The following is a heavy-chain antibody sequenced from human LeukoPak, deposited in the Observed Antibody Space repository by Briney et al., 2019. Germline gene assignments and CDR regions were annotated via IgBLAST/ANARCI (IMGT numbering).Heavy chain of an antibody. CDR3: ARTDSSGWYGGFDY. CDR1: GDSISSSTYY. CDR2: IYYSGST. D-gene: IGHD6-19*01. Sequence: SETLSLTCNVSGDSISSSTYYWGWIRQSPGKGLEWIGSIYYSGSTYYNPSLESRVTISVATAKNQFSVTLSSVTAADTAVYYCARTDSSGWYGGFDYWGQGTLVTVSS. J-gene: IGHJ4*02. V-gene: IGHV4-39*07.